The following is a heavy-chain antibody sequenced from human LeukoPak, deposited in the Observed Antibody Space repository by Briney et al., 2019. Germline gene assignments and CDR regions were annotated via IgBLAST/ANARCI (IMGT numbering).Heavy chain of an antibody. J-gene: IGHJ4*02. CDR3: ARSGWELRPTTFDY. Sequence: GGSLRLSCAASGFTFTNYWMTWVRQAPGQGLEWVANIKQDGSEKNYVDSVKGRFTISRDNVKNSLFLQMNSLRAEDTAVYYCARSGWELRPTTFDYWGQGTLVTVSS. V-gene: IGHV3-7*01. CDR2: IKQDGSEK. D-gene: IGHD1-26*01. CDR1: GFTFTNYW.